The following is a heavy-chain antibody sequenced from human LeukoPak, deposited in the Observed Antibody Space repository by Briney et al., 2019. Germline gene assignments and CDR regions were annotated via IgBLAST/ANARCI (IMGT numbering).Heavy chain of an antibody. D-gene: IGHD1-20*01. J-gene: IGHJ6*02. CDR3: ARDRYNWNRPPGSDRPHYYCYYGMDV. V-gene: IGHV1-69*10. CDR1: VGTFSIYA. Sequence: SVTVSRKASVGTFSIYAISWVRPSLGQGLEWMGQIIPIFGIENNAQKCQGRVTITADKSTSTAYMELSSLRSEDAAVYYCARDRYNWNRPPGSDRPHYYCYYGMDVWGQRTTVTVS. CDR2: IIPIFGIE.